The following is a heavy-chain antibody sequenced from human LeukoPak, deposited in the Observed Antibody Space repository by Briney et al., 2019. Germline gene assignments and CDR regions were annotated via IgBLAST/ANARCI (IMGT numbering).Heavy chain of an antibody. Sequence: GGSPRLSCAASAFTFNSYWMSWVRQAPGKGLEWVANIMQDGSEKYYVDSVKGRFTISRDNAKNSLYLQMNSLRAEDTAVYYCARDTTSGYYGSSGYSLYYYYGMDVWGQGTTVTVSS. CDR1: AFTFNSYW. CDR2: IMQDGSEK. V-gene: IGHV3-7*01. J-gene: IGHJ6*02. CDR3: ARDTTSGYYGSSGYSLYYYYGMDV. D-gene: IGHD3-22*01.